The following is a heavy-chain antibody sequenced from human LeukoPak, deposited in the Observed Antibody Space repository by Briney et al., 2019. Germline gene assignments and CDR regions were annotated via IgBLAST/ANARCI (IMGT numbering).Heavy chain of an antibody. D-gene: IGHD6-19*01. J-gene: IGHJ2*01. Sequence: PGRSLRLSCAASGFVFSNFDMHWVRQAPGKGLQWVALMSHSGIKESYADSVKGRFTISRDNSKNTLYLQMNSLRAEDTAVYYCAQEGIAVPHLTRGYFNLWGRGTLVTVSS. CDR2: MSHSGIKE. CDR3: AQEGIAVPHLTRGYFNL. V-gene: IGHV3-30*18. CDR1: GFVFSNFD.